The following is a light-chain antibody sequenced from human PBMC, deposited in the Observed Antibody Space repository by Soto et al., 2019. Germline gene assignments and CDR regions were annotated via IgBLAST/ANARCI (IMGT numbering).Light chain of an antibody. CDR1: QDILNY. CDR2: GAS. J-gene: IGKJ2*01. CDR3: QHYASPVAT. Sequence: DIQMTQSPSLLSASVGDRVTITCRASQDILNYLAWFQQKPGKAPKSLIYGASSLHSGVPSRFSGSGFGTDFSLTISSLQPEDLATYYCQHYASPVATFGQGTTLEV. V-gene: IGKV1-16*01.